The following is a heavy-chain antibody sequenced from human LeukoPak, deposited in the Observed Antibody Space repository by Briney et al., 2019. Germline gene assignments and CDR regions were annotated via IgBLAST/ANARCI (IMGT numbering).Heavy chain of an antibody. CDR1: GGTFSSYA. V-gene: IGHV1-69*05. D-gene: IGHD3-22*01. J-gene: IGHJ4*02. CDR2: IIPIFGTA. CDR3: AVTYYYDSSGYSYFDY. Sequence: SVKVSCKASGGTFSSYAISWVRQAPGQGLEWMGGIIPIFGTANYAQKFQGRVTITTDESTSTAYMELSSLRSEDTAVYYCAVTYYYDSSGYSYFDYWGQGTLVTVSS.